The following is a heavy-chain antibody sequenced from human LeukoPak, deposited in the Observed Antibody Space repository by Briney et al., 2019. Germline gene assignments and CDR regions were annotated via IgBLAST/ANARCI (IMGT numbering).Heavy chain of an antibody. CDR3: ARRSEFDNTHYHYFDY. Sequence: SETLSLTCTVSGGSIDSRSYYWDWIRQAPGKGLEWIGTIYHSVSTEYNPSLKSRVAIFVDTSKNQFSLILHSVAAAYTAVYYCARRSEFDNTHYHYFDYWGQGALVTVSS. CDR1: GGSIDSRSYY. CDR2: IYHSVST. D-gene: IGHD2-15*01. J-gene: IGHJ4*02. V-gene: IGHV4-39*01.